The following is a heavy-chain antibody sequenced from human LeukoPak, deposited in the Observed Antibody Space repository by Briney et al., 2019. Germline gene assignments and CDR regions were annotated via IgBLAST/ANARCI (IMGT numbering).Heavy chain of an antibody. CDR3: AKGPVVTFDI. J-gene: IGHJ3*02. CDR2: ISWNSGTI. CDR1: GFTFDDYA. Sequence: GGSLRLSCVASGFTFDDYAMHWVRQAPGKGLEWVSGISWNSGTIGYADSVKGRFTISRDNAKNSVYLQMNSLRAEDTAVYYCAKGPVVTFDIWGQGTMVTVSS. V-gene: IGHV3-9*01. D-gene: IGHD2-15*01.